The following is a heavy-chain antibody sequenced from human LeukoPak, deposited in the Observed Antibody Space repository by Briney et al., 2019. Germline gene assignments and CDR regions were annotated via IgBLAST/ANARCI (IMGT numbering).Heavy chain of an antibody. CDR1: GFSFSSSA. CDR3: VREGHRSLDLDC. V-gene: IGHV3-64*04. J-gene: IGHJ4*02. Sequence: PGGSLRLSCSASGFSFSSSAMYWVRQAPGNELGYVSAISPHGGDTFYTDSVKGRFTISRDNSRNTLYLQMNSLTAEDAAVYYCVREGHRSLDLDCWGQGTLVTVSS. CDR2: ISPHGGDT. D-gene: IGHD1-14*01.